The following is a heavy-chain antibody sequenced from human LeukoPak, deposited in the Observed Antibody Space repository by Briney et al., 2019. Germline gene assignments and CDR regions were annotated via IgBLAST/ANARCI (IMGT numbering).Heavy chain of an antibody. CDR2: IYYSGST. D-gene: IGHD3-22*01. V-gene: IGHV4-59*01. Sequence: SETLSLTCTVSGGSISSYYWSWIRQPPGKGLEWIGYIYYSGSTNYNPSLKSRVTISVDTSKNQFSLKLSSVTAADTAVYCCARGTYYYDSSGYYYDLDPWGQGTLVTVSS. CDR1: GGSISSYY. CDR3: ARGTYYYDSSGYYYDLDP. J-gene: IGHJ5*02.